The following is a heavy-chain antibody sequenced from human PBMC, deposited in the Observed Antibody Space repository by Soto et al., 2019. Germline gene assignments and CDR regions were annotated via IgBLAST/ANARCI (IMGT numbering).Heavy chain of an antibody. CDR3: ARVVSGSYLDY. CDR2: IYYSGTT. Sequence: QVQLQESGPGLVKASQTLSLTCTVSGGTITTGGHFWSWIRQYPGKGLEWIGYIYYSGTTHYNPSLKSRVTISIDTSKNQFSLNLSSVTAADTDVYYCARVVSGSYLDYWGQGTLVTVSS. CDR1: GGTITTGGHF. V-gene: IGHV4-31*03. J-gene: IGHJ4*02. D-gene: IGHD1-26*01.